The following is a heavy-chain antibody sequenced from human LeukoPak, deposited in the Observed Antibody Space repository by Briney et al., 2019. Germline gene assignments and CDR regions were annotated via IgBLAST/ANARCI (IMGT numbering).Heavy chain of an antibody. CDR1: GYPLGKNYY. D-gene: IGHD3-3*01. CDR2: IYGRAST. CDR3: ARYDSRGSASTKFDY. V-gene: IGHV4-38-2*01. Sequence: PSETLSLTCAVSGYPLGKNYYWGWIRQSPGEGLEWIGRIYGRASTSYNPSLMNRVTMSVDTSKNHFSLQLTSVTAADTAVYYCARYDSRGSASTKFDYWGPGIQVTVSS. J-gene: IGHJ4*02.